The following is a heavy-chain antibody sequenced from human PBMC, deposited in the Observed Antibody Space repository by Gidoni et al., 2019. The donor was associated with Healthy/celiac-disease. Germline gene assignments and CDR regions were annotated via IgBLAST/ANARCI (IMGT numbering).Heavy chain of an antibody. CDR2: IWYDGSNK. D-gene: IGHD5-12*01. CDR1: GFTFSSHG. V-gene: IGHV3-33*01. J-gene: IGHJ4*02. CDR3: ARAHGYSGYDSPNDY. Sequence: QVQLVESGGGVVQPGRSLRLSCAASGFTFSSHGMHWVRQAPGKGLEWVAVIWYDGSNKYYADSVKGRFTISRDNSKNTLYLQMNSLRAEDTAVYYCARAHGYSGYDSPNDYWGQGTLVTVSS.